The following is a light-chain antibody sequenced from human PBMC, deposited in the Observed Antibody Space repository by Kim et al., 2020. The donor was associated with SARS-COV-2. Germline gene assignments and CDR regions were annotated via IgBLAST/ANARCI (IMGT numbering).Light chain of an antibody. J-gene: IGKJ2*01. CDR1: QSLIYSNGHTY. Sequence: VTLVQPASITCMSMQSLIYSNGHTYLNWFQQRTGQAPRRLIYKVSHGGSGVPDRVSGSGSGTDFTLRISRVEAEDVGVYYCMLGGTFGHGTKLEI. CDR3: MLGGT. V-gene: IGKV2-30*01. CDR2: KVS.